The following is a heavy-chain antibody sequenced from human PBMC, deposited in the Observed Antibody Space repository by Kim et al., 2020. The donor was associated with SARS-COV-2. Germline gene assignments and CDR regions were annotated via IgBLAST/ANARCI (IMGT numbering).Heavy chain of an antibody. CDR2: P. D-gene: IGHD3-22*01. J-gene: IGHJ3*02. Sequence: PTYAQGFTGRFVFSLDTSVSTAYLQISSLKAEDTAVYYCARALYDDAFDIWGQGTMVTVSS. V-gene: IGHV7-4-1*02. CDR3: ARALYDDAFDI.